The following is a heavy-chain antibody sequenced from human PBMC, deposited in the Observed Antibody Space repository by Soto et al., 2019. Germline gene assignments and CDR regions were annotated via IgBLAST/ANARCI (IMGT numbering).Heavy chain of an antibody. Sequence: ASVKVSCKASGYTFITYGISWVRQAPGQGLEWMGWVSAYNGNTNYAQNLQGRVTMTTDTSTTTVYMELRSLRSDDTAVYYCARDEKAMPCHHCAFDIWGQGTMVTVSS. V-gene: IGHV1-18*01. CDR1: GYTFITYG. CDR2: VSAYNGNT. D-gene: IGHD2-2*01. CDR3: ARDEKAMPCHHCAFDI. J-gene: IGHJ3*02.